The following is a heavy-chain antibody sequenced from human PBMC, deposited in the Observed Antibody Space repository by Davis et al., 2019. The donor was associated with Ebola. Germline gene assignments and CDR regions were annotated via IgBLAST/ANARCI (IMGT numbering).Heavy chain of an antibody. D-gene: IGHD3-22*01. CDR3: VSSATTYYYYGMDV. V-gene: IGHV3-21*01. J-gene: IGHJ6*02. Sequence: GGPLRLSCAASGFTFSSYEMNWVRQAPGKGLEWVSSISSSSSYIYYADSVKGRFTISRDNAKNSLYLQMNSLRAEDTAVYYCVSSATTYYYYGMDVWGQGTTVTVSS. CDR1: GFTFSSYE. CDR2: ISSSSSYI.